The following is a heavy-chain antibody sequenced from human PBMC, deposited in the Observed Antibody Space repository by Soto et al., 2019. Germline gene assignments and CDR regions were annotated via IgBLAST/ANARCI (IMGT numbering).Heavy chain of an antibody. CDR2: IRSKAYSRTT. CDR1: GFSFDTYA. Sequence: PGGSLRLSCTASGFSFDTYAISWFRQAPGKGLEWLGFIRSKAYSRTTEYAASVRGRISISRDDSKSSAFLQMDSPNIEDTAVYYCTRGIVRWETAPYYFDYWGQGTLVTVYS. D-gene: IGHD1-26*01. J-gene: IGHJ4*02. CDR3: TRGIVRWETAPYYFDY. V-gene: IGHV3-49*03.